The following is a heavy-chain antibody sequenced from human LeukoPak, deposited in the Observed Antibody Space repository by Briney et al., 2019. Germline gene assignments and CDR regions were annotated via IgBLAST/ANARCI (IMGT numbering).Heavy chain of an antibody. D-gene: IGHD2-15*01. J-gene: IGHJ5*02. CDR3: ARDYCSGGSCYSRWFDP. V-gene: IGHV3-30-3*01. CDR1: GFTFSSYV. Sequence: GGSLRLSCAASGFTFSSYVMHWVRQAPGKGLEWVAVISYDGSNKYYADSVKGRFTISRDNSKNTLYLQMNSLRAEDTAVYYCARDYCSGGSCYSRWFDPWGQGTLVTVSS. CDR2: ISYDGSNK.